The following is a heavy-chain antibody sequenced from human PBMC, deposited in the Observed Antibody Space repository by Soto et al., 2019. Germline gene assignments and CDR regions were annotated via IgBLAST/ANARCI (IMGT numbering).Heavy chain of an antibody. CDR3: ARDVLHIGTDSKYFGN. J-gene: IGHJ4*02. D-gene: IGHD2-21*01. Sequence: ASVKVSCKTSGYTFLSYGIAWVRQAPGQGPEWMGWISVNNGHALYAQKFLGRVSLTTDTSTTTVYMDLTSRRSDDTAVYYCARDVLHIGTDSKYFGNWGPGTLVTVSS. V-gene: IGHV1-18*04. CDR1: GYTFLSYG. CDR2: ISVNNGHA.